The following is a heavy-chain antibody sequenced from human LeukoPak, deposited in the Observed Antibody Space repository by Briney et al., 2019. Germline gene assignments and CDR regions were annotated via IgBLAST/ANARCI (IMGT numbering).Heavy chain of an antibody. V-gene: IGHV3-64*01. J-gene: IGHJ4*02. D-gene: IGHD6-19*01. CDR3: ARELYSSGCYYFDY. CDR1: GFTFHDYA. Sequence: GGSLRLSCVASGFTFHDYAMHWVRQAPGKGLEYVSVISSNGANTYYANSVKGRFTISRDNSKNTLYLQMGSLRAEDMAVYYCARELYSSGCYYFDYWGQGTLVTVSS. CDR2: ISSNGANT.